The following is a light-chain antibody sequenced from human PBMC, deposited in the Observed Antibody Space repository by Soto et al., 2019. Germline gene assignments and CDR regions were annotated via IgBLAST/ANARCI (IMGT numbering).Light chain of an antibody. Sequence: EIVLPQCPGTLSLSPGERATLSCRASQSVSSSYLAWYQQKPGQAPRLLIYGASSRATGIPDRFSGSGSGTDFTLTISRLEPEDFAVYYCQQYGSSPPLTFGGGTKVDI. CDR3: QQYGSSPPLT. CDR2: GAS. CDR1: QSVSSSY. V-gene: IGKV3-20*01. J-gene: IGKJ4*01.